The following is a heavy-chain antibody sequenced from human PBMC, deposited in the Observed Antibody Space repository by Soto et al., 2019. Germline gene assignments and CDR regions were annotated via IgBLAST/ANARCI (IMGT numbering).Heavy chain of an antibody. Sequence: PSETLSLTCAVYGGSFSGYYWSWIRQPPGKGLEWIGEINHSGSTNYNPSLKSRVTISVDTSKNQFSLKLSSVTAADTAVYYCARGGMVRGVTYYYYYGMDVWGQGTTVTV. D-gene: IGHD3-10*01. V-gene: IGHV4-34*01. CDR1: GGSFSGYY. J-gene: IGHJ6*02. CDR2: INHSGST. CDR3: ARGGMVRGVTYYYYYGMDV.